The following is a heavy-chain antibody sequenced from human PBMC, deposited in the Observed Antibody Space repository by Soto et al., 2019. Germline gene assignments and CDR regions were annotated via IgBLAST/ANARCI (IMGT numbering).Heavy chain of an antibody. CDR1: GGLTRSGSHN. Sequence: TWTVSGGLTRSGSHNSSCTRQQKEKGLEWIGSIYYSGNTYFNPSLNSRVTMSVDTSKSQFSLKLSSVTAADTAVYYCARVISSSSSLGLPYYYYGMDVWGQGTTVT. CDR2: IYYSGNT. V-gene: IGHV4-39*01. J-gene: IGHJ6*02. D-gene: IGHD6-6*01. CDR3: ARVISSSSSLGLPYYYYGMDV.